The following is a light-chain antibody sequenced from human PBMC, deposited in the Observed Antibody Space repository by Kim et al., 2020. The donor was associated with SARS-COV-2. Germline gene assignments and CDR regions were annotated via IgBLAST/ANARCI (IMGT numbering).Light chain of an antibody. CDR1: SSNIGSNY. CDR2: RNN. J-gene: IGLJ2*01. Sequence: GQRVTISCSGSSSNIGSNYVYWYQQLPGTAPKLLIYRNNQRPSGVPDRFSGSKSGTSASLAISGLRSEDEADYYCAAWDDSLNGVVFGGGTQLTVL. V-gene: IGLV1-47*01. CDR3: AAWDDSLNGVV.